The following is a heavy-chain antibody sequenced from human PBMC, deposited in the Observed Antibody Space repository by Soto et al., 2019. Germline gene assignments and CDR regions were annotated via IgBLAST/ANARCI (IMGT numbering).Heavy chain of an antibody. D-gene: IGHD6-6*01. Sequence: QGQLVQSETEVRKPGASVKVSCKASGYTFTTHAIHWVRQAPGQRLEWMGWVATHDGGTEYSQKFQGRVIFTRDTSATRAYMELSSLISEDPAVYYCVRENVSSRENCFDPWGQGTLVTVSS. CDR3: VRENVSSRENCFDP. J-gene: IGHJ5*02. CDR2: VATHDGGT. CDR1: GYTFTTHA. V-gene: IGHV1-3*04.